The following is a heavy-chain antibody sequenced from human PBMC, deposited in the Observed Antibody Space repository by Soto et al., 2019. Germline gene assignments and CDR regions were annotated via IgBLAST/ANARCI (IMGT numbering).Heavy chain of an antibody. Sequence: QVQLVESGGGVVQPGRSLRLSCAASGFTFSSYAMHWVRQAPGKGLEWVAVISYDGSNKYYADSVKGRFTISRDNSKNTLYPQMNSLRAEDTAVYYCARAPGGVVTAKYWYFDLWGRGTLVTVSS. CDR2: ISYDGSNK. CDR1: GFTFSSYA. V-gene: IGHV3-30-3*01. D-gene: IGHD2-21*02. CDR3: ARAPGGVVTAKYWYFDL. J-gene: IGHJ2*01.